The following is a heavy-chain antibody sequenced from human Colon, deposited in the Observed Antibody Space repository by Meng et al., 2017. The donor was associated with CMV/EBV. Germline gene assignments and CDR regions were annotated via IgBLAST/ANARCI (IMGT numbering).Heavy chain of an antibody. CDR3: ARGITARLPYCFDY. V-gene: IGHV3-74*01. J-gene: IGHJ4*02. CDR1: GFTFSSYW. CDR2: INSDGSTT. D-gene: IGHD6-6*01. Sequence: GESLKISCAASGFTFSSYWMHWVRQAPGKGLVWVSRINSDGSTTTYADSVKGRFTISRDNTKNTLYLQMNSLRADDTAVYYCARGITARLPYCFDYWGQGTLVTVSS.